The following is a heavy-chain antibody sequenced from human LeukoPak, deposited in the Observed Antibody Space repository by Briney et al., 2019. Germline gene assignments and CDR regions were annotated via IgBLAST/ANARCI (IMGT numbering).Heavy chain of an antibody. D-gene: IGHD3-10*01. CDR1: GSNFTSYW. V-gene: IGHV5-51*01. CDR3: ARLTRSRLLWFGELGWFDP. CDR2: IYPGDSDT. J-gene: IGHJ5*02. Sequence: GASLQISCEGSGSNFTSYWIGWGRPLPGKGLEGMGIIYPGDSDTRYSPSFQGQVTISADKSISTAYLQWSSLKASDTAMYYCARLTRSRLLWFGELGWFDPWGQGTLVTVSS.